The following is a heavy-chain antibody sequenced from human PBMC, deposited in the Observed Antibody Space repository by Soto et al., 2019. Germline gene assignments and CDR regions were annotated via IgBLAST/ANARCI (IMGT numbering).Heavy chain of an antibody. D-gene: IGHD2-15*01. V-gene: IGHV4-39*01. CDR2: VYFSGYT. CDR1: GDSISSSSYC. Sequence: SETLSLTCTVSGDSISSSSYCWGWVRQPPGKGLEWIGSVYFSGYTYYNPSLKSRVTISVDTSKSQFSLKLTSETAADTAVYYCARHYLFCSATSCPGLAYMDVWGKGTTVTVSS. J-gene: IGHJ6*03. CDR3: ARHYLFCSATSCPGLAYMDV.